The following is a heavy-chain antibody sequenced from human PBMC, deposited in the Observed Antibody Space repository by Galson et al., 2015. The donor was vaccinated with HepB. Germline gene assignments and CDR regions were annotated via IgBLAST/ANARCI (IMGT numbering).Heavy chain of an antibody. CDR2: ISGSGGTT. CDR1: GFTFSSYA. Sequence: SLRLSCAASGFTFSSYAISWVRQAPGKGLEWVLAISGSGGTTYYADSVKGRFTISRDNSKNTLYLQMNSLRAEDTAVYYCAKDRADPGYFDSWGQGTLVTVSS. J-gene: IGHJ4*02. V-gene: IGHV3-23*01. CDR3: AKDRADPGYFDS.